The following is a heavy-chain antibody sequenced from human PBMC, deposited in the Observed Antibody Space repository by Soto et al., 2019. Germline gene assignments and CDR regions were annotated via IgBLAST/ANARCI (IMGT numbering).Heavy chain of an antibody. V-gene: IGHV1-46*01. CDR1: GYTFTNYY. D-gene: IGHD5-12*01. Sequence: ASVKVSCKASGYTFTNYYMHWVRQAPGQGLEWMGIINPSGGSTNYAQKFQGRVTITADKSTSTAYMELSSLRSEDTAVYYCARASVDIVATMDYYYYGMDVWGQGTTVTVSS. CDR3: ARASVDIVATMDYYYYGMDV. CDR2: INPSGGST. J-gene: IGHJ6*02.